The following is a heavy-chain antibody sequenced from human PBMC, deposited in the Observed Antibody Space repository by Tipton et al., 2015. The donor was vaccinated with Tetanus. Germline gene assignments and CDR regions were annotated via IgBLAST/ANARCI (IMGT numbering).Heavy chain of an antibody. V-gene: IGHV5-51*01. CDR1: GYSFTSNW. J-gene: IGHJ4*02. D-gene: IGHD4-17*01. CDR3: ARRRTTTALSYYFDS. Sequence: VQLVQSGAEVKKTGESLKISCKGSGYSFTSNWIAWVRQMPGKGLEWMGIIYPGDSDTRYSPSFRGQVTISADKSTSTAYLQWSSLKASDTAMYYCARRRTTTALSYYFDSWGQGTLVTVSS. CDR2: IYPGDSDT.